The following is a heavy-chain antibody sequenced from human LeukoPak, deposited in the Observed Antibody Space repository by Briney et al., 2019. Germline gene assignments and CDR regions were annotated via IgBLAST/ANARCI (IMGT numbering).Heavy chain of an antibody. V-gene: IGHV4-61*01. Sequence: PSETLSLTCTVSGGPVSSGSYYWSWIRQPPGKGLEWIGYIYYSGSTNYNPSLKSRVTISVDTSKNQFSLKLSSVTAADTAVYYCARYGYSNDWSFFDYWGQGSLVTVSS. J-gene: IGHJ4*02. CDR1: GGPVSSGSYY. CDR2: IYYSGST. CDR3: ARYGYSNDWSFFDY. D-gene: IGHD6-19*01.